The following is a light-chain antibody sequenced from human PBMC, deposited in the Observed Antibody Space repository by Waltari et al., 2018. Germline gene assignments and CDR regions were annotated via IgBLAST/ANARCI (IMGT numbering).Light chain of an antibody. CDR3: MQALQTPWT. J-gene: IGKJ1*01. Sequence: DIVMTQSPLSLPVTPGEPASISCRSSQSLLHSNGYNYLDWYLQKPGQSPQLLIYLGSSRASGVPDRFSGSGSGTDCTLKISRVEAEDVGVYYCMQALQTPWTFGQGTKVEIK. CDR1: QSLLHSNGYNY. CDR2: LGS. V-gene: IGKV2-28*01.